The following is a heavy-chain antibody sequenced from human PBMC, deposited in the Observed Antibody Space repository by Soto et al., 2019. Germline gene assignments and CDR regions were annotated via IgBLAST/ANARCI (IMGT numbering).Heavy chain of an antibody. CDR3: ARDLPPPPMVRGVTKTHYYYYYMDV. CDR1: GFTFSSYS. CDR2: ISSSSSYI. Sequence: GGSLRLSCAASGFTFSSYSMNWVRQAPGKGLEWVSSISSSSSYIYYADSVKGRFTISRNNAKNSLYLQMNSLRAEDTAVYYCARDLPPPPMVRGVTKTHYYYYYMDVWGKGTTVTVSS. D-gene: IGHD3-10*01. V-gene: IGHV3-21*01. J-gene: IGHJ6*03.